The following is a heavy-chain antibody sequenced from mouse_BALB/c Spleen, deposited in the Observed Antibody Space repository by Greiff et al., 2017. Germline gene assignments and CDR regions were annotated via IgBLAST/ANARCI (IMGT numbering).Heavy chain of an antibody. D-gene: IGHD2-3*01. CDR3: ARDGRWYAMDY. CDR2: ISSGGSYT. Sequence: EVQGVESGGGLVKPGGSLKLSCAASGFTFSSYAMSWVRQSPEKRLEWVAEISSGGSYTYYPDTVTGRFTISRDNAKNTLYLEMSSLRSEDTAMYYCARDGRWYAMDYWGQGTSVTVSS. CDR1: GFTFSSYA. J-gene: IGHJ4*01. V-gene: IGHV5-9-4*01.